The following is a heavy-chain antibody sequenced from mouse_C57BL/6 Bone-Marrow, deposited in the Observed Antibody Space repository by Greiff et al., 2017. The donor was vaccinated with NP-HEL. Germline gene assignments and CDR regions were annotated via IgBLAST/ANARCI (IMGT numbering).Heavy chain of an antibody. D-gene: IGHD1-1*01. CDR1: GYTFTTYP. V-gene: IGHV1-47*01. J-gene: IGHJ4*01. Sequence: VQLQQSGAELVKPGASVKMSCKASGYTFTTYPIEWMKQNHGKSLAWIGNFHPYNDDTKYNEKFKGKATLTVDKYSSTVYRELSRLTADDSAVYDGARCYYGSSPYAMDYWGQGTSVTVSS. CDR2: FHPYNDDT. CDR3: ARCYYGSSPYAMDY.